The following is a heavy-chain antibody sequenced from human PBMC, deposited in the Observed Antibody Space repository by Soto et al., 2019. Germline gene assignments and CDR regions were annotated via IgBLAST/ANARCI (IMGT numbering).Heavy chain of an antibody. CDR3: GRDLKYTVDY. CDR2: LNGDGSST. D-gene: IGHD6-6*01. Sequence: CLRLSCAASGFAFSTYWMHWVRQAPGKGLVWVSRLNGDGSSTSYADSVRGRFTISRDNAKNTVYLQMNSLRDEDTAVYYCGRDLKYTVDYWGQGSLVTVSS. V-gene: IGHV3-74*01. CDR1: GFAFSTYW. J-gene: IGHJ4*02.